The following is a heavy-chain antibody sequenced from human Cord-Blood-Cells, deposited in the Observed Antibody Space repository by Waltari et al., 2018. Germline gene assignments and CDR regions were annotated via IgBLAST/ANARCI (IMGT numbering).Heavy chain of an antibody. CDR2: IYYSGST. Sequence: QVQLQESGPGLVKPSQTLSLTCTVSGGSISSGGYYWSWLRQHPGKGVEWIGYIYYSGSTYYNPSLKSRVTISVDTSKNQFSLKLSSVTAADTAVYYCARESLGDQRGDGAFDIWGQGTMVTVSS. J-gene: IGHJ3*02. CDR1: GGSISSGGYY. D-gene: IGHD2-21*01. V-gene: IGHV4-31*03. CDR3: ARESLGDQRGDGAFDI.